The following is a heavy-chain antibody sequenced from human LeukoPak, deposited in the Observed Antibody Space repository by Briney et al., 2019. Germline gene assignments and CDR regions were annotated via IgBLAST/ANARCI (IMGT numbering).Heavy chain of an antibody. CDR1: GVSISSSHYY. J-gene: IGHJ3*02. CDR2: IYYSGGT. Sequence: SETLSLTCTVSGVSISSSHYYWVWIRQPPGKGLEWIGDIYYSGGTYYNPSLKSRVTISVDTSKNQFSLKLSSVTAADTAVYYCARHFSLGYCSSTSCHRAFDIWGQGTMVTVSS. D-gene: IGHD2-2*01. CDR3: ARHFSLGYCSSTSCHRAFDI. V-gene: IGHV4-39*01.